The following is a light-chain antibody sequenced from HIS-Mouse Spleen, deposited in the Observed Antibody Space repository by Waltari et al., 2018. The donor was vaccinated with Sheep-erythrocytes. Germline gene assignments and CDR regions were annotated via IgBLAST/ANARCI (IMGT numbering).Light chain of an antibody. V-gene: IGLV3-10*01. CDR2: EDS. CDR3: YSTDSSGNHRV. CDR1: ALPKKY. Sequence: SYELTQPPSVSVSPGQTARITFSGEALPKKYAYCYQQKSGQAPVLVIYEDSKRPSGIPERFSGSSSGTMATLTISGAQVEDEADYYCYSTDSSGNHRVFGGGTKLTVL. J-gene: IGLJ2*01.